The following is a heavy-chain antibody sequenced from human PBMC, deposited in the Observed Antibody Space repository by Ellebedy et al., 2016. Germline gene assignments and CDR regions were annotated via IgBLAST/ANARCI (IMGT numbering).Heavy chain of an antibody. D-gene: IGHD1-26*01. CDR3: ASAPLVGAAPYFDY. Sequence: GESLKISCKASGYSLNTHWIAWVRQMAGKGLEWLGIVYYGDSDTRYSPSFQGQVTISADKSISTAYLQWSSLKALDTAMYYCASAPLVGAAPYFDYWGQGTPVTVSS. V-gene: IGHV5-51*01. CDR1: GYSLNTHW. J-gene: IGHJ4*02. CDR2: VYYGDSDT.